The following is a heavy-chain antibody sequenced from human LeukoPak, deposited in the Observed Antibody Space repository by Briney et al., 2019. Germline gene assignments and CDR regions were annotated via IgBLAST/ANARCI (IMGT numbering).Heavy chain of an antibody. D-gene: IGHD4-17*01. CDR1: GFTFTSYG. CDR2: IQPDGNDK. Sequence: GGSLRLSFAASGFTFTSYGMHWVRQAPGKGLEWVALIQPDGNDKYYADSVKGRFTISRDNSKNTLSLQMNSLRTDDTAVYYCAKRDLTTEFDYWGQGTLVTVSS. V-gene: IGHV3-30*02. CDR3: AKRDLTTEFDY. J-gene: IGHJ4*02.